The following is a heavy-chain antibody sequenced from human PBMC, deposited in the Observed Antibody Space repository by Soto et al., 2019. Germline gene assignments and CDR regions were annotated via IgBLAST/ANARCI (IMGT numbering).Heavy chain of an antibody. J-gene: IGHJ4*02. CDR1: GGSISSSNW. CDR3: ARSGTGGYNYFDY. V-gene: IGHV4-4*02. D-gene: IGHD2-8*02. Sequence: QVQLQESGPGLVKPSGTLSLTCAVSGGSISSSNWWSWVRQPPGKGLQWIGEIYHSGSTNYNPSLKSRVTISRDXXKNQISLKLTSVNAADTAVYYCARSGTGGYNYFDYWGQGALVTVSS. CDR2: IYHSGST.